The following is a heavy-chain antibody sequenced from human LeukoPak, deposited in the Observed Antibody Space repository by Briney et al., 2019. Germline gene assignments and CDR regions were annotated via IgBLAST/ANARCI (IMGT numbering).Heavy chain of an antibody. CDR2: VNSNGGT. J-gene: IGHJ5*02. CDR3: ARDAGGTWFDP. V-gene: IGHV4-59*01. CDR1: GGSISTYS. Sequence: SETLSLTCTVSGGSISTYSWNWIRQPPGQGLEWIGYVNSNGGTYNNPSLKSRVTVSLDMSKNQFSLKLSSATAADTAVSYCARDAGGTWFDPWGQGILVTVSS.